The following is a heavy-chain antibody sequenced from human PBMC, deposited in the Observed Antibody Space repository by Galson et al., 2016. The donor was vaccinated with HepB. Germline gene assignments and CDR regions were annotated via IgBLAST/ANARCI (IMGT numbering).Heavy chain of an antibody. CDR2: ISYSNAV. D-gene: IGHD1/OR15-1a*01. CDR1: GFDFSRYE. CDR3: IRGKNNAWYAYKRSNDYTMEV. Sequence: SLRLSCAASGFDFSRYEMNWVRKSPGKGLEWLSHISYSNAVSYAAAVKGRFTISRDNARDSLFLEMRNLRVEDTATYYCIRGKNNAWYAYKRSNDYTMEVWGRGTSVIVSS. J-gene: IGHJ6*02. V-gene: IGHV3-48*03.